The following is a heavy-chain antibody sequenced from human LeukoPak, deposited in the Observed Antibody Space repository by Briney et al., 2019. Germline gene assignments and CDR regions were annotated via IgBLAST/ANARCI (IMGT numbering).Heavy chain of an antibody. Sequence: SETLSLTCTVSGGSISSRGYYWGWIRQPPGKGLEWIGSMYYSGSTYYNPSLKSRVTISVDTSKNQFSLKLSPVTAADTAVYFCARGFRGDNFDYWGQGTLVTVSS. D-gene: IGHD7-27*01. CDR3: ARGFRGDNFDY. J-gene: IGHJ4*02. CDR1: GGSISSRGYY. CDR2: MYYSGST. V-gene: IGHV4-39*07.